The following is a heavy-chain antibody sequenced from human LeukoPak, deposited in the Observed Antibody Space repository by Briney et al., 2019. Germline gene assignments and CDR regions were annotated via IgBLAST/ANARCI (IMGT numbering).Heavy chain of an antibody. CDR3: ARAGYCSSTSCYDY. D-gene: IGHD2-2*01. V-gene: IGHV3-48*03. CDR2: ISSSGSTI. CDR1: GFTFSSYE. J-gene: IGHJ4*02. Sequence: GGSLRLSCAASGFTFSSYEMNWVRQAPGKGLEWVSYISSSGSTIYYADSVKGRFTISRDNAKNSLYLQMNSLRAEDTAVYYCARAGYCSSTSCYDYWGQGTLVTVSS.